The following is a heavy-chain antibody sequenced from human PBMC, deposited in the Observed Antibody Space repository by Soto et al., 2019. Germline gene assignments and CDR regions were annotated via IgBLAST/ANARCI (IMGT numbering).Heavy chain of an antibody. Sequence: VQLEESGGGVVQPGRSLRLSCAASGFNFSDYAMHWVRQAPGKGLEWVAVVSHDGRNTHYADSVKGRFTISRDSSKNTVSLEMTSLSAEDTAVYSCAKGGRQWLVTSDFNYWGQGALVTVSS. CDR3: AKGGRQWLVTSDFNY. CDR2: VSHDGRNT. V-gene: IGHV3-30*18. CDR1: GFNFSDYA. J-gene: IGHJ4*02. D-gene: IGHD6-19*01.